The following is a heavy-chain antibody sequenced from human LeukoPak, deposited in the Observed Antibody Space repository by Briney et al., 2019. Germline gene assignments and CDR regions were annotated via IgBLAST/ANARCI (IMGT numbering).Heavy chain of an antibody. D-gene: IGHD2-2*01. CDR2: IYYSGST. V-gene: IGHV4-39*01. CDR1: GGSISSSSYY. Sequence: SQTLSLTCTVSGGSISSSSYYWGWIRQPPGKGLEWIGGIYYSGSTYYNPSLKSRVTISVDTSKNQFSLKLSSVTAADTAVYYCARRERFVVVPAAIPGFDPWGQGTLVTVSS. CDR3: ARRERFVVVPAAIPGFDP. J-gene: IGHJ5*02.